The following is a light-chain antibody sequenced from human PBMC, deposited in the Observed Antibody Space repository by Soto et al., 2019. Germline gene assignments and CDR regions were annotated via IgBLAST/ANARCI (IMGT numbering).Light chain of an antibody. CDR1: QSIFNY. CDR3: QQSYSSPWT. CDR2: AAS. V-gene: IGKV1-39*01. Sequence: DIPVTQSPSSLSASVGDRVTITCRASQSIFNYLNWYQQKPGKAPKLLIYAASSLQSGVPSRFRGGGAGTDFTLTISSLQPEDFATYYCQQSYSSPWTFGLGTKVEIK. J-gene: IGKJ1*01.